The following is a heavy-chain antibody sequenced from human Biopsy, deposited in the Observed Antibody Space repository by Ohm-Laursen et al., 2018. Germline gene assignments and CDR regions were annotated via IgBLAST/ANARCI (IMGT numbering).Heavy chain of an antibody. CDR1: GYSFAGYY. V-gene: IGHV1-69*06. J-gene: IGHJ1*01. Sequence: SVKVSCKASGYSFAGYYLHWVRQAPGQGLEWLGGNIPILGTGNYAQKFQDRVTVAADTSTSTATMELRSLRSDDTAVYYCATKLTGYFHHWGQGTLVIVSS. CDR3: ATKLTGYFHH. CDR2: NIPILGTG. D-gene: IGHD3-9*01.